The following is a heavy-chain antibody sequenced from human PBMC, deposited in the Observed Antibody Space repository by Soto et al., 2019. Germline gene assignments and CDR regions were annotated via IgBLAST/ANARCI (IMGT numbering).Heavy chain of an antibody. J-gene: IGHJ6*02. V-gene: IGHV1-18*01. Sequence: GASVKVSCKASGYTFTSYGISWVRQAPGQGLEWMGWISACNGNTNYAQKLQGRVTMTTDTFTSTAYMELRSLRSDDTAVYYCARDGRRGCSSTSCYPPRLYYYYGMDVWGQGTTATVSS. CDR2: ISACNGNT. CDR1: GYTFTSYG. D-gene: IGHD2-2*01. CDR3: ARDGRRGCSSTSCYPPRLYYYYGMDV.